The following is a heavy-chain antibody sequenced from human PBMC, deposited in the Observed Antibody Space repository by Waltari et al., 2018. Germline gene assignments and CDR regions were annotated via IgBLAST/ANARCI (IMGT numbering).Heavy chain of an antibody. J-gene: IGHJ4*02. CDR1: DGSVSSSSYF. CDR2: MFYTGHT. Sequence: QLQLQESGPGLVKPSETLSLTCSVSDGSVSSSSYFWGWIRQPPGKGLEWIGIMFYTGHTYHNPSLKSRLTISVDTSKNQFSLKLSSVTAADAAVYYCARQAPSNWLYYFDYWGPGIPVTVSS. V-gene: IGHV4-39*01. CDR3: ARQAPSNWLYYFDY. D-gene: IGHD6-13*01.